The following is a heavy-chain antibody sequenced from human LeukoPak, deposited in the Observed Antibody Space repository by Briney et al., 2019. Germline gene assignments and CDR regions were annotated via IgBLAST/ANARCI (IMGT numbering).Heavy chain of an antibody. D-gene: IGHD6-13*01. V-gene: IGHV1-18*01. CDR3: ARALVAAAGMSFGY. CDR1: GYTFTSYG. CDR2: ISPYNGNT. J-gene: IGHJ4*02. Sequence: ASVKVSCKASGYTFTSYGISWVRQAPGQGLEWMGWISPYNGNTNYAQKLQGRVTMTTDTSTSTAYMELRSLRSDDTAVYYCARALVAAAGMSFGYWGQGTLVTVSS.